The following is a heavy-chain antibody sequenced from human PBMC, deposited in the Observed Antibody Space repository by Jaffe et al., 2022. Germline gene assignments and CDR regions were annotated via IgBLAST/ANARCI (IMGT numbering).Heavy chain of an antibody. D-gene: IGHD6-6*01. Sequence: QVQLQESGPGLVKPSETLSLTCTVSGGSISSYYWSWIRQPPGKGLEWIGYIYYSGSTNYNPSLKSRVTISVDTSKNQFSLKLSSVTAADTAVYYCAREIRGIAARGNYYYYYYMDVWGKGTTVTVSS. V-gene: IGHV4-59*01. CDR3: AREIRGIAARGNYYYYYYMDV. CDR2: IYYSGST. J-gene: IGHJ6*03. CDR1: GGSISSYY.